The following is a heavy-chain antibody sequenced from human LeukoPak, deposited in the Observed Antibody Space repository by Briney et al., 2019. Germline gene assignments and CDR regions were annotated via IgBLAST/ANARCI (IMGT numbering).Heavy chain of an antibody. CDR2: ISGDGGST. J-gene: IGHJ3*02. Sequence: GGSLRLSCAASGFTFDDYAMHWVRQAPGKGLEWVSLISGDGGSTYYADSVKGRFTISRDNSKNSLYLQMNSLRAEDTALYYCASLLTQYDAFDNWGQGTMVTVSS. D-gene: IGHD2-15*01. CDR3: ASLLTQYDAFDN. CDR1: GFTFDDYA. V-gene: IGHV3-43*02.